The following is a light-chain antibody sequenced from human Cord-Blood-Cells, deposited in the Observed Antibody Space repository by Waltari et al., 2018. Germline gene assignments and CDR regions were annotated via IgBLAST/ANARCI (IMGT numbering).Light chain of an antibody. CDR3: QVWDSSSDHP. V-gene: IGLV3-21*04. J-gene: IGLJ3*02. Sequence: SYVLTQPPSVSVAPGKTARITCGGNNIGSKSVHWYQQKPGQAPVLVIYYDSDRPSGIPERFSGSNPGNTATLTISRVEAGDEADYYCQVWDSSSDHPFGGGTKLTVL. CDR2: YDS. CDR1: NIGSKS.